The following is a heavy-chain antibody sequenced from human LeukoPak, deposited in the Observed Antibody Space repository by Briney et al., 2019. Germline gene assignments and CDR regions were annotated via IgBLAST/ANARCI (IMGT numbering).Heavy chain of an antibody. J-gene: IGHJ3*02. D-gene: IGHD3-10*01. Sequence: SETLSLTCTVSGGSISSYYWSWVRQPPGKGLEWIGFVYYTGSTNYSPSLKSRVTISVDTSKNQFSLKLRSVTAADTAVYYCARVRFGAFDIWGQGTMVTVSS. V-gene: IGHV4-59*01. CDR2: VYYTGST. CDR1: GGSISSYY. CDR3: ARVRFGAFDI.